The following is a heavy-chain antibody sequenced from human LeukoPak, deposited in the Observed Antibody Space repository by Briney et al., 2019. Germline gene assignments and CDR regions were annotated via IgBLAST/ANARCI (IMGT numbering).Heavy chain of an antibody. CDR2: IPYDGSLQ. D-gene: IGHD6-19*01. Sequence: PGGSLILSCGASGFTFSNYGMHWVRQAPGKGLEWEAVIPYDGSLQYYADSEKGRFTISRDNSKNTLYLQMNSLRAEDTAVYYYATASGIAVADYWGQGTLVTVSS. J-gene: IGHJ4*02. CDR3: ATASGIAVADY. V-gene: IGHV3-30*03. CDR1: GFTFSNYG.